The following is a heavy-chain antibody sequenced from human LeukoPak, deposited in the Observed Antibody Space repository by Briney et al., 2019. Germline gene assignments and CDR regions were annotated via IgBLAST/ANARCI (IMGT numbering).Heavy chain of an antibody. D-gene: IGHD4-17*01. J-gene: IGHJ4*02. CDR2: IWYDGNNK. CDR3: AREHTTVTSLLDY. Sequence: GGSLRLSCAASGFTFNSYGIHWVRQAPGTELEWVAVIWYDGNNKYYADSVKGRFTISRDSSKDTMYLQMNSLRAEDTAVYYCAREHTTVTSLLDYWGQGTLVTVSS. CDR1: GFTFNSYG. V-gene: IGHV3-33*01.